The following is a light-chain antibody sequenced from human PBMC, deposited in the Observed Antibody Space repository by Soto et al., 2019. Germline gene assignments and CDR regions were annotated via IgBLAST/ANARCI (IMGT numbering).Light chain of an antibody. CDR1: QSVSSS. J-gene: IGKJ1*01. V-gene: IGKV3-15*01. CDR2: GAF. Sequence: EIVMTQSPATLSLSPGERATLSCRASQSVSSSLAWYQQKPGQAPRLLIYGAFTGATGVPARFSGSGSGTEFTLTISSLQSEDFATYYCQQYNSWPRTFGQGTKVDIK. CDR3: QQYNSWPRT.